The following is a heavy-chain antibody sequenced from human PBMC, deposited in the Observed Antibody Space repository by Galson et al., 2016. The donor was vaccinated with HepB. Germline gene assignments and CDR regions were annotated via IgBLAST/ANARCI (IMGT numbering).Heavy chain of an antibody. CDR3: ASVTRSLVTPAFHN. J-gene: IGHJ1*01. CDR2: INGGNGNT. Sequence: SVKVSCKASGDTFSSYGITWVRQAPGQSLEWMGWINGGNGNTKYSQKFQGRVTFTRDTSASTAYIELTTMTSEDTALYYCASVTRSLVTPAFHNWGQGTLVTVSS. D-gene: IGHD2-8*02. V-gene: IGHV1-3*01. CDR1: GDTFSSYG.